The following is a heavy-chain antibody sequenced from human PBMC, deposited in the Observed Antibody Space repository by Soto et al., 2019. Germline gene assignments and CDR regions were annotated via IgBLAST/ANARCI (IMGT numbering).Heavy chain of an antibody. Sequence: EVQMVESGGGLVQPGGSLRLSCVVSGFTFSNYGINWVRQAPGKGLEWVSYIGSITSMTAYADSVKGRFTTSRDNANNVHTLQMNRLLDDETAVYYCARGGGSRPDYWGQGTLVTVSS. V-gene: IGHV3-48*02. CDR1: GFTFSNYG. CDR3: ARGGGSRPDY. J-gene: IGHJ4*02. CDR2: IGSITSMT. D-gene: IGHD3-10*01.